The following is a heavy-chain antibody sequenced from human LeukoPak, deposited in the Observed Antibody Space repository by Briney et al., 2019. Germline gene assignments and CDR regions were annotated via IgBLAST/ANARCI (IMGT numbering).Heavy chain of an antibody. J-gene: IGHJ4*02. Sequence: GGSLRLTCAASGFTFSSYGMHWVRQAPAKGLERVAVIWYDGSNKYYADSVKGRFTISRDNSKNTLYLQMNSLRAEDTAVYYCARSLDTAMVIDYWGQGTLVTVSS. D-gene: IGHD5-18*01. V-gene: IGHV3-33*01. CDR2: IWYDGSNK. CDR3: ARSLDTAMVIDY. CDR1: GFTFSSYG.